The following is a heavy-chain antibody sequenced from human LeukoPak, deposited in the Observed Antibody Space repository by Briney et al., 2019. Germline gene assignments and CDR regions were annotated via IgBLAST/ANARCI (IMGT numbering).Heavy chain of an antibody. Sequence: PGGSLRLSCAFSGFTFSDYWMTWVRQAPGKGLEWVANIKQDGSEKNYVDSVKGRFTISRDNAKNSVYLQMNSLRGEDTAVYYCARDTSPYTGTIWSDAFDIWGQGTMVTVSS. CDR1: GFTFSDYW. CDR2: IKQDGSEK. J-gene: IGHJ3*02. CDR3: ARDTSPYTGTIWSDAFDI. V-gene: IGHV3-7*01. D-gene: IGHD2-2*01.